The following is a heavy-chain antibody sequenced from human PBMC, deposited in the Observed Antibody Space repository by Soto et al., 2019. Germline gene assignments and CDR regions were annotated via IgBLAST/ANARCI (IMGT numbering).Heavy chain of an antibody. CDR2: IHYTGST. CDR1: GDSISGFY. D-gene: IGHD6-19*01. CDR3: ARGRPVTGSFCFDY. V-gene: IGHV4-59*01. J-gene: IGHJ4*02. Sequence: SETLSLTCTVSGDSISGFYWNWIRQPPGKGLEWIGYIHYTGSTGQNPSLKSRATISVDTSKKQFSLKLTSVNAADTAVYYCARGRPVTGSFCFDYWGQGALVTVSS.